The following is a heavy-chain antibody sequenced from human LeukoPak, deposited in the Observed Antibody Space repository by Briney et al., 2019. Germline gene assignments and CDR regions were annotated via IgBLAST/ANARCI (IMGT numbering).Heavy chain of an antibody. CDR2: IGSSENII. V-gene: IGHV3-11*01. Sequence: GGSLRLSCAASGFTFNDYYMSWVRQAPGKGLEWVSDIGSSENIISYANSVKGRFAISRDIAKNTLYLQMNSLRAEDTAVYYCAREAVAGAFDSWGQGTLVTVSS. J-gene: IGHJ4*02. D-gene: IGHD6-19*01. CDR3: AREAVAGAFDS. CDR1: GFTFNDYY.